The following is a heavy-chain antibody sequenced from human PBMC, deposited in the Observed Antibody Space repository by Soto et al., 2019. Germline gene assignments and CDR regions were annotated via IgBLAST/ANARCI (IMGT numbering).Heavy chain of an antibody. CDR2: ISYDGSNK. CDR1: GFTFSSYA. CDR3: ARVKRGYSYGTLDY. D-gene: IGHD5-18*01. V-gene: IGHV3-30-3*01. J-gene: IGHJ4*02. Sequence: QVQLVESGGGVVQPGRSLRLSCAASGFTFSSYAMHWVRQAPGKGLAWVAVISYDGSNKYYADSVKGRFTISRDNSKITLYLQMNSLRAEDTAVYYCARVKRGYSYGTLDYWGQGTLFTVAS.